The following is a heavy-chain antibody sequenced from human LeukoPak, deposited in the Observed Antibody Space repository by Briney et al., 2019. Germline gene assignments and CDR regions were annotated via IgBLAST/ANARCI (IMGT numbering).Heavy chain of an antibody. CDR2: ISGGGT. V-gene: IGHV3-38-3*01. Sequence: GGSLRLSCAASGFTVSSNEMSWVRQAPGKGLEWVSSISGGGTYYADSRKGRFTIPRDNSKNTLHLQMNSLRAEDTAVYYCKKXXXXXXXXXXXXXXXXXXXXXXXXRXXXXEY. CDR1: GFTVSSNE. CDR3: KKXXXXXXXXXXXXXXXXXXXXXXXXRXXXXEY. J-gene: IGHJ1*01.